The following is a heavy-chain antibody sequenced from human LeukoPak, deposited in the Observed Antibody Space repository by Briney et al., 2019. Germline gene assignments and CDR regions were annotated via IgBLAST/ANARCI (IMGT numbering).Heavy chain of an antibody. CDR3: ARRGDDLGYYYGMDV. D-gene: IGHD5-12*01. CDR2: INHSGST. Sequence: SETLSLTCAVYGGSFSGYYWSWIRQPPGKGLEWLGEINHSGSTNYNPSLKSRVTISVDTSKNQFSLKLSSVTAADTAVYYCARRGDDLGYYYGMDVWGQGTTVTVSS. V-gene: IGHV4-34*01. CDR1: GGSFSGYY. J-gene: IGHJ6*02.